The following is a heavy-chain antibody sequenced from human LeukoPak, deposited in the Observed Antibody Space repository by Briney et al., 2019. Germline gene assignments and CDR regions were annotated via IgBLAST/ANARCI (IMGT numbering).Heavy chain of an antibody. Sequence: SETLSLTCTVSGGSSSSYYWSWIRQPPGKGLEWIAYIYYSGSTNYNPSLKSRVTISVDTSKNQFSLKLSSVTAADTAVYYCARDGDGSGRSDNWFDPWGQGILVTVSS. CDR3: ARDGDGSGRSDNWFDP. D-gene: IGHD3-10*01. V-gene: IGHV4-59*01. J-gene: IGHJ5*02. CDR2: IYYSGST. CDR1: GGSSSSYY.